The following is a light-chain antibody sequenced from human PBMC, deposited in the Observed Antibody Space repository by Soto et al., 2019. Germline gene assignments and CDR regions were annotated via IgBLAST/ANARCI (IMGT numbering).Light chain of an antibody. J-gene: IGKJ5*01. CDR1: QGISSW. V-gene: IGKV1-12*01. Sequence: DIQMTQSPSSVSASVGDRVTITCRASQGISSWLAWYQQKPGKAPKLLIYDASSLESGVPSRFSGSGSGTEFTLTISSLQSEDFAVYYCQQYNNWWITFGQGTRLEIK. CDR3: QQYNNWWIT. CDR2: DAS.